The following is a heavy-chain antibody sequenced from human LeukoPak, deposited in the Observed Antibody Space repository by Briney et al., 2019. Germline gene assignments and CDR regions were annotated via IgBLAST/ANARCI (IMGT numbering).Heavy chain of an antibody. Sequence: ASVKVSCKASGYTFSRYGFNWVRQAPGQGLEWMGWINVNNGKTKYAPKVQGRVTMTTDTGTATAYMELRDLSFDDTAVYYCARVTTGTVDCWGQGILVTVSS. D-gene: IGHD1-1*01. V-gene: IGHV1-18*01. J-gene: IGHJ4*02. CDR3: ARVTTGTVDC. CDR2: INVNNGKT. CDR1: GYTFSRYG.